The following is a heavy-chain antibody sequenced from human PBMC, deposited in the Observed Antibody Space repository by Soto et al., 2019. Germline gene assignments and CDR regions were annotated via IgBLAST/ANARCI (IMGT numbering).Heavy chain of an antibody. CDR2: IYYSGST. V-gene: IGHV4-59*01. D-gene: IGHD6-13*01. Sequence: SETLSLTCTVSGGSISSYYWSWIRQPPGKGLEWIGYIYYSGSTNYNPSLKSRVTISVDTPKNQFSLKLSSVTAADTAVYYCARVAGIAAAGTWFWFDPWGQGTLVTVSS. CDR1: GGSISSYY. CDR3: ARVAGIAAAGTWFWFDP. J-gene: IGHJ5*02.